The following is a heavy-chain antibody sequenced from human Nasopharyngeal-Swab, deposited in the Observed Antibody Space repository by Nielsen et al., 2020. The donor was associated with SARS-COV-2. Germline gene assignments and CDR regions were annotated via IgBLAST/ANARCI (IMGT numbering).Heavy chain of an antibody. J-gene: IGHJ4*02. CDR2: INHSGST. CDR3: ARGRPLYDILTGYYISSRFDY. D-gene: IGHD3-9*01. Sequence: SETLSLTCTVSGGSISSGGYYWSWIRQPPGKGLEWIGEINHSGSTNYNPSLKSRVTISVDTSKNQFSLKLSSVTAADTAVHYCARGRPLYDILTGYYISSRFDYWGQGTLVTVSS. V-gene: IGHV4-39*07. CDR1: GGSISSGGYY.